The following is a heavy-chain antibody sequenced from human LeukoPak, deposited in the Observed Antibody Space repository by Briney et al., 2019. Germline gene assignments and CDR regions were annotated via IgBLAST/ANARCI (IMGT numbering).Heavy chain of an antibody. J-gene: IGHJ4*02. CDR1: GGSFSGYY. V-gene: IGHV4-34*01. CDR3: ARTPRRVLAVAGTKLYYFDY. CDR2: INHSGST. Sequence: SETLSLTCAVYGGSFSGYYWSWIRQPPGKGLEWIGEINHSGSTNYNPSLKSRVTISVDTSKNQFSLKLSTVTAADTAVYYCARTPRRVLAVAGTKLYYFDYWGQGTLVTVSS. D-gene: IGHD6-19*01.